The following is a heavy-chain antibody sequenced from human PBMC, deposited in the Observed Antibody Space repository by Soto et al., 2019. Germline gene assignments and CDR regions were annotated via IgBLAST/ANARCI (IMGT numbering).Heavy chain of an antibody. Sequence: QVQLVESGGGVVQPGRSLRLSCEASGFTFNTYGMHWVRQAPGKGLEWVAIIWSDGNNKYYKDSVKGRFTISRDNSKNTLYLQMDSLRVEDTALYYCARYVNSGWPHYYNYGMDVWGQGTTVTVSS. CDR2: IWSDGNNK. V-gene: IGHV3-33*01. CDR3: ARYVNSGWPHYYNYGMDV. J-gene: IGHJ6*02. D-gene: IGHD5-12*01. CDR1: GFTFNTYG.